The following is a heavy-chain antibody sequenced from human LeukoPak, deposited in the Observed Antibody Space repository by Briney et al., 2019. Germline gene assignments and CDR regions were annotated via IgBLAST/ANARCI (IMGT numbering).Heavy chain of an antibody. CDR1: GFTFSSYS. CDR2: ISSSSNYI. J-gene: IGHJ6*03. CDR3: ARDDSGAYYYYYMDV. V-gene: IGHV3-21*01. Sequence: GGSLRLSCAASGFTFSSYSMNWVRQAPGKGLEWVSCISSSSNYIEYADSVKGRFTISRDSAKNSLYLQMNSLRAEDTAVYYCARDDSGAYYYYYMDVWGKGTTVTVSS. D-gene: IGHD5-12*01.